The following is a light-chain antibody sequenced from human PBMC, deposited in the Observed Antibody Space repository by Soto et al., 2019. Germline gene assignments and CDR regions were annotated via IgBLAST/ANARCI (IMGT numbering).Light chain of an antibody. CDR1: HSVSSSY. V-gene: IGKV3-20*01. J-gene: IGKJ5*01. CDR3: QQYGSSQYT. Sequence: EIVLTQSPGTLSLSPGERATLSCRASHSVSSSYLAWYPQKPGQAPRLLIYGASSRATGIPDRFSGSGSGTDFTLTISRLEPEDFAVYYCQQYGSSQYTFGQGTRLEIK. CDR2: GAS.